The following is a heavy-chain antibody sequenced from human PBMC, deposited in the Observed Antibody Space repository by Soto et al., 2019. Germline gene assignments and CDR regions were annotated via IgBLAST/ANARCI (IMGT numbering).Heavy chain of an antibody. CDR3: ARGDDYSARGGMDV. D-gene: IGHD4-4*01. V-gene: IGHV4-59*01. Sequence: SETLSLTCSVSGASISTSYCNWIRQPPWKGLEWIGYIYYSGSTNYNPSLKSRVTISKDTSKNQFSLRLSFVTAADTAVYYCARGDDYSARGGMDVSGQGTTVTLCS. CDR2: IYYSGST. CDR1: GASISTSY. J-gene: IGHJ6*02.